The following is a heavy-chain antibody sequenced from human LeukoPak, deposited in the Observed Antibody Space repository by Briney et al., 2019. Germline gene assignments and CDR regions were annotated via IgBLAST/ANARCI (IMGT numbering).Heavy chain of an antibody. CDR3: ARDGAPTTAMVTYSYYGMDV. D-gene: IGHD5-18*01. CDR1: GYTFTSYY. J-gene: IGHJ6*02. Sequence: ASVKVSCKASGYTFTSYYMHWVRQAPGQGLEWMEIINPSGGSTSYAQKFQGRVTMTRDTSTSTVYMELSSLRSEDTAVYYCARDGAPTTAMVTYSYYGMDVWGQGTTVTVSS. CDR2: INPSGGST. V-gene: IGHV1-46*01.